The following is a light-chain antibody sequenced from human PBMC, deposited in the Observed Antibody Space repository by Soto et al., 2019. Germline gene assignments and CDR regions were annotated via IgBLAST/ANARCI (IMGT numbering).Light chain of an antibody. Sequence: EIVLTQSPGTLSLSPGERAILSCRASESVRSNYLAWYQQKPGQAPRLLIHGASSRATGIPDRFSGSGSGTDFTLTISRLEPEDFGVYYCQQYGSSPGTFGQGTKLEIK. CDR3: QQYGSSPGT. CDR1: ESVRSNY. V-gene: IGKV3-20*01. CDR2: GAS. J-gene: IGKJ2*01.